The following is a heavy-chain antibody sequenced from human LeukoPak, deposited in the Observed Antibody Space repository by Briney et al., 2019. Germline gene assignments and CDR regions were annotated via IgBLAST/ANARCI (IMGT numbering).Heavy chain of an antibody. CDR2: INPSGGST. J-gene: IGHJ5*02. D-gene: IGHD4/OR15-4a*01. CDR3: GRGGESDYFDP. V-gene: IGHV1-46*03. Sequence: GASVKVSCKASGYTFTDYYLHWVRQAPGQGREWMGIINPSGGSTTYAQKFQGRVTMTRDRSTRTVYMELSSLRSEDTAVYYCGRGGESDYFDPWGQGTLVTVSS. CDR1: GYTFTDYY.